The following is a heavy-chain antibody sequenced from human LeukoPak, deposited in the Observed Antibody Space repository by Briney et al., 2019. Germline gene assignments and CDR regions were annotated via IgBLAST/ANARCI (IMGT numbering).Heavy chain of an antibody. CDR3: ARGTVTAPDY. D-gene: IGHD2-21*02. CDR1: GFTFSNYW. V-gene: IGHV3-7*04. J-gene: IGHJ4*02. Sequence: PGGSLRLSCAASGFTFSNYWMSWVRQAPGKGLEWVANIKADGSGTSYVDSVKGRFTISRDNAKNSLDLQMNRLRPEDTAVYYCARGTVTAPDYWGQGTLVTVSS. CDR2: IKADGSGT.